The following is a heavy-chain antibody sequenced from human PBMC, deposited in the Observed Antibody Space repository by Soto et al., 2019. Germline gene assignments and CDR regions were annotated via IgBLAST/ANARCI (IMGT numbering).Heavy chain of an antibody. D-gene: IGHD3-3*02. V-gene: IGHV4-39*01. J-gene: IGHJ5*02. CDR2: IYYSGST. CDR1: GGSVSGYH. CDR3: ASPKIAFYNWFDP. Sequence: SETLSLTCNVSGGSVSGYHWSWIRQPPGKGLEWIGSIYYSGSTYYNPSLKSRVTISVDTSKNQFSLKLSSVTAADTAVYYCASPKIAFYNWFDPWGQGTLVTVSS.